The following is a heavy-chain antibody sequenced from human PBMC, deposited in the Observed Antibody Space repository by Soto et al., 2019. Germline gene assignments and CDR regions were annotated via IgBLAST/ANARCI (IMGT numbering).Heavy chain of an antibody. V-gene: IGHV5-51*01. Sequence: GESLKISCKGSGYSFTSYWISWVRQMPGKGLEWMGIIYPGDSDTRYSPSFQGQVTISADKSISTAYLQWSSLKASDTAMYYCARHGTYYYDSSGYYQYYFDYWGQGTLVTVSS. J-gene: IGHJ4*02. CDR1: GYSFTSYW. CDR3: ARHGTYYYDSSGYYQYYFDY. D-gene: IGHD3-22*01. CDR2: IYPGDSDT.